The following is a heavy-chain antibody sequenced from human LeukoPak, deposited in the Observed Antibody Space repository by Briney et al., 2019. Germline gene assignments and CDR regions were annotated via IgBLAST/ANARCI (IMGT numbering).Heavy chain of an antibody. V-gene: IGHV3-23*01. CDR1: GFTFSSDA. CDR3: AKDRGRMWVQVAN. J-gene: IGHJ4*02. D-gene: IGHD2-15*01. Sequence: GGSLRLSCIGTGFTFSSDAMGWVRQASGKGLEWVSGISGSGDSTYYADSVKGRFTISRDNSKNTLYLQMTSLRVEDTAVYYCAKDRGRMWVQVANWGQGTLVTVSS. CDR2: ISGSGDST.